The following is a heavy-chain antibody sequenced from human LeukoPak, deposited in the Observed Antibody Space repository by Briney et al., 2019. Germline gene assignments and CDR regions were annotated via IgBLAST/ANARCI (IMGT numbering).Heavy chain of an antibody. J-gene: IGHJ6*02. Sequence: PGGSLRLSCAASGFTFSNSEMNWVRQAPGKGLEWVSYISRSGGTLYYADSVKGRFTISRDNTKNLLYLQMNSLRDEDTAVYYCARIVGYSIVSMDVWGQGTTVTVSS. CDR2: ISRSGGTL. D-gene: IGHD2/OR15-2a*01. CDR1: GFTFSNSE. V-gene: IGHV3-48*03. CDR3: ARIVGYSIVSMDV.